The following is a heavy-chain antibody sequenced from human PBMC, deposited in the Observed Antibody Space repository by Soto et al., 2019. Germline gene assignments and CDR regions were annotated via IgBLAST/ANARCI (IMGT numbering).Heavy chain of an antibody. CDR2: ISGYNGNT. CDR1: GYTFTSYG. J-gene: IGHJ6*02. D-gene: IGHD3-16*01. CDR3: ARMGDVPYYYYGLDV. V-gene: IGHV1-18*01. Sequence: QVQLVQSGGEVKKPGTSVKVSCKASGYTFTSYGISWVRQAPGQGLEWMGWISGYNGNTNYAQKFQGRVTMTTDTPTXTAYMELRSLSSDDTAVYYCARMGDVPYYYYGLDVWGPGTTVTVSS.